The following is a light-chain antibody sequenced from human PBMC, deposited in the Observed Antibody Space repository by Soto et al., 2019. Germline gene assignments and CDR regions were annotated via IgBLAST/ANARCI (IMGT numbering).Light chain of an antibody. V-gene: IGKV3-11*01. CDR3: QQRSNWPPEYT. CDR2: DAS. J-gene: IGKJ2*01. CDR1: QSVSNY. Sequence: EIVLTQSPATLSLSPGERATLSCRASQSVSNYLAWYQQKPGQAPRLLIYDASNRATGIPARFSGSGSGTDFTLTISILEPEAFAVYYCQQRSNWPPEYTFGQGTKLEIK.